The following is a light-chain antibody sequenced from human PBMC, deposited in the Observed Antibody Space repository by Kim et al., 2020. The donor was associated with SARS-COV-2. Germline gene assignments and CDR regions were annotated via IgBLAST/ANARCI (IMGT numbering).Light chain of an antibody. CDR2: GAS. V-gene: IGKV3-20*01. Sequence: LSPGERAPRSCRARQSISSADLAWYQQKPGQAPRLLIYGASNRAAGIQGRFGGSGSGTDFTLTISRLEPEDFAVYYCQHYGRRGTFGQGTRLEIK. J-gene: IGKJ5*01. CDR1: QSISSAD. CDR3: QHYGRRGT.